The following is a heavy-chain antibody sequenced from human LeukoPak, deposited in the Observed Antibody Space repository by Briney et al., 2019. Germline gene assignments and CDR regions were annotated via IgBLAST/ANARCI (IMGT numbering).Heavy chain of an antibody. Sequence: PGRSLRLSCAASGFTFSSYGMHWVRQAPGKGLEWVAVISYDGSNKYYADSVKGRFTISRDNSKNTLYLQMNSLRAEDTAVYYCAKEWDVVVTAIRWSPGAFDIWGQGTMVTVSS. D-gene: IGHD2-21*02. CDR1: GFTFSSYG. J-gene: IGHJ3*02. CDR3: AKEWDVVVTAIRWSPGAFDI. CDR2: ISYDGSNK. V-gene: IGHV3-30*18.